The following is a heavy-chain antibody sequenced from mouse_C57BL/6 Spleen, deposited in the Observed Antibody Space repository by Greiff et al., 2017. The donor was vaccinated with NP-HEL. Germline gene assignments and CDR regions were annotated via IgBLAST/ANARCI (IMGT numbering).Heavy chain of an antibody. Sequence: VQLQQSGPVLVKPGASVKMSCKASGYTFTDYYMNWVKQSHGKSLEWIGVINPYNGGTSYNQKFKGKATLTVDKSSSTAYMELNSLTSEDSAVYYCARRTGTSGFAYWGQGTLVTVSA. CDR3: ARRTGTSGFAY. D-gene: IGHD4-1*01. CDR1: GYTFTDYY. V-gene: IGHV1-19*01. CDR2: INPYNGGT. J-gene: IGHJ3*01.